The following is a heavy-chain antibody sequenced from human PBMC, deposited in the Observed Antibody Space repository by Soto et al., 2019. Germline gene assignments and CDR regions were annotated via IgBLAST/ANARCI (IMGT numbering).Heavy chain of an antibody. Sequence: ASVKVSCKASGYTFTSYYGITWVRQAPGQGLEWMGWISGYNSNTNYAQKFEGRVRMTKDTTRSTAYLEVRSLRFDDTAVYYCGRERQWEPVPYWGQGTPVTVSS. CDR3: GRERQWEPVPY. V-gene: IGHV1-18*01. CDR1: GYTFTSYYG. D-gene: IGHD1-26*01. J-gene: IGHJ4*02. CDR2: ISGYNSNT.